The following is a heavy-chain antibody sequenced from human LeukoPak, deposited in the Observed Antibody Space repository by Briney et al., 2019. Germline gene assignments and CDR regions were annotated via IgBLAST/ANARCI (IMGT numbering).Heavy chain of an antibody. Sequence: SETLSLTCTVSGGSISSYYWSWIRQPPGKGLEWIGYIYYSGSTNYDPSLKSRVIISVDTSKNQFSLKLSSVTAADTAVYYCARAAVTHYYYYYMDVWGKGTTVTVSS. CDR3: ARAAVTHYYYYYMDV. CDR2: IYYSGST. V-gene: IGHV4-59*01. CDR1: GGSISSYY. D-gene: IGHD4-17*01. J-gene: IGHJ6*03.